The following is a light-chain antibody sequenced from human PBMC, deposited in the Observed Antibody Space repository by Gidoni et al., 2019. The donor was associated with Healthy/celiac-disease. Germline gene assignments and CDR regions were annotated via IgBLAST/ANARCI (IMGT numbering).Light chain of an antibody. CDR2: AAS. CDR1: QGISSY. CDR3: QQLNSYPHT. V-gene: IGKV1-9*01. Sequence: IQLTQSPSSLSASVGDRVTITCRASQGISSYLAWYQQKPGKAPVLLIYAASTLQSGVPSRFSGSGSGTDFTLTISSLQPEDFATYYCQQLNSYPHTFGQGTKLEIK. J-gene: IGKJ2*01.